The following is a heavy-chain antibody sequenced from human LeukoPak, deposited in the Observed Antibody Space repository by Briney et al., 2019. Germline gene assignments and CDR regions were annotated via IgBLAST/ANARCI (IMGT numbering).Heavy chain of an antibody. V-gene: IGHV3-23*01. CDR2: ISGSGGST. CDR3: ANPYCSSTSCHDAFDI. CDR1: GFTFSSYA. Sequence: TGGSLRLSCAASGFTFSSYAMSWVRQAPGKGLEWVSAISGSGGSTYYADSVKGRFTISRDNSKNTPYLQMNSLRAEDTAVYYCANPYCSSTSCHDAFDIWGQGTMVTVSS. J-gene: IGHJ3*02. D-gene: IGHD2-2*01.